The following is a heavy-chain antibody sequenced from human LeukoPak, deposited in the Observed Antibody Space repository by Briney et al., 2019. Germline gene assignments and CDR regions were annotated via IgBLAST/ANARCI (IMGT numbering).Heavy chain of an antibody. CDR2: IYYSGST. Sequence: SETLSLTCTVSGGSISSGGYYWSWIRQHPGKGLEWIGYIYYSGSTYYNPSLKSRVTISVDTSKNQFSLKLSSVTAADTAVYYCARDPNTYYYGSGSDHGMDVWGQGTTVTVSS. J-gene: IGHJ6*02. D-gene: IGHD3-10*01. V-gene: IGHV4-31*03. CDR3: ARDPNTYYYGSGSDHGMDV. CDR1: GGSISSGGYY.